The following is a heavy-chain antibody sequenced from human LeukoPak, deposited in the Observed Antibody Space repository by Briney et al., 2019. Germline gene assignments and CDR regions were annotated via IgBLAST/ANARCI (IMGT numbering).Heavy chain of an antibody. D-gene: IGHD4-17*01. CDR1: GFTVSSNY. Sequence: GGSLRLSCAASGFTVSSNYMSWVRQAPGKGLEWVSVIYSGGSTYYADSVKGRFTIPRDNSKNTLYLQMNSLRAEDTAVYYCARSTVTTNSAFDIWGQGTMVTVSS. CDR3: ARSTVTTNSAFDI. J-gene: IGHJ3*02. V-gene: IGHV3-53*01. CDR2: IYSGGST.